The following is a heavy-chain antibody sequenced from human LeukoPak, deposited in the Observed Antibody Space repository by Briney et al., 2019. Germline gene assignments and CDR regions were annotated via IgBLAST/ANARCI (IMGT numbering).Heavy chain of an antibody. CDR3: ARVAVVVTAIVFDY. V-gene: IGHV4-34*01. CDR2: INHSGST. J-gene: IGHJ4*02. CDR1: GGSFSGYY. D-gene: IGHD2-21*02. Sequence: SETLSLTCAVYGGSFSGYYWSWIRQPPGKGLEWIGEINHSGSTNYNPSLKSRVTISVHTSKNQFSLKLSSVTAADTAVYYCARVAVVVTAIVFDYWGQGTLVTVSS.